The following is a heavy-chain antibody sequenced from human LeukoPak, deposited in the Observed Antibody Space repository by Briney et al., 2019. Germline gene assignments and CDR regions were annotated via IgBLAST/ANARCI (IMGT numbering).Heavy chain of an antibody. J-gene: IGHJ4*02. CDR2: ISSSGRTM. Sequence: PGGSLRLSCAASGFTFNSYNMNWVRQAPGKGLEWVSYISSSGRTMYYADSVKGRFTVSRDNAKNSLYLQMNSLRAEDTAIYYCARDNYSGSRYFDHWGQGTLVTVSS. CDR3: ARDNYSGSRYFDH. V-gene: IGHV3-48*04. CDR1: GFTFNSYN. D-gene: IGHD1-26*01.